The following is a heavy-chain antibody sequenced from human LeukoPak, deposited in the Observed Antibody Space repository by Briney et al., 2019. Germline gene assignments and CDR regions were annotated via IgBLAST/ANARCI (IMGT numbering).Heavy chain of an antibody. V-gene: IGHV1-18*04. J-gene: IGHJ6*02. CDR1: GYTFTGYY. CDR3: ARVMGMRAAAGTTIDV. CDR2: ISAYNGNT. D-gene: IGHD6-13*01. Sequence: ASVKVSCKASGYTFTGYYMHWVRQAPGQGLEWMGWISAYNGNTNYAQKLQGRVTMTTDTSTSTAYMELRSLRSDDTAVYYCARVMGMRAAAGTTIDVWGQGTTVTVSS.